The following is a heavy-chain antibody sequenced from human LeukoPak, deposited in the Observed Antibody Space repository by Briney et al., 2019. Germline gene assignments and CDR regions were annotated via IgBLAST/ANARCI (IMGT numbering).Heavy chain of an antibody. CDR1: GYTFTAYY. V-gene: IGHV1-2*02. Sequence: ASVKVSCKASGYTFTAYYIHWVRQAPGQGLEWMGWFNPNSGGTNYAQEFQGRVTMTRDTSISTVYMELSRLRSDDTAVYYCARQGALVKGIDYWGQGTLVTVSS. CDR3: ARQGALVKGIDY. CDR2: FNPNSGGT. J-gene: IGHJ4*02. D-gene: IGHD6-13*01.